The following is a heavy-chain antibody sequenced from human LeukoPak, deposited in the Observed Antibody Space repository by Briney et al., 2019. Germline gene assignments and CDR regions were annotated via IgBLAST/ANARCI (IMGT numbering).Heavy chain of an antibody. CDR1: GFTFSSYS. CDR3: ARDTRSITIFGVDFDY. V-gene: IGHV3-48*01. J-gene: IGHJ4*02. Sequence: PGGPLRLSCAASGFTFSSYSMNWVRQAPGKGLEWVSYISSSSSTIYYADSVKGRFTISRDNAKNSLYLQMNSLRAEDTAVYYCARDTRSITIFGVDFDYWGQGTLVTVSS. CDR2: ISSSSSTI. D-gene: IGHD3-3*01.